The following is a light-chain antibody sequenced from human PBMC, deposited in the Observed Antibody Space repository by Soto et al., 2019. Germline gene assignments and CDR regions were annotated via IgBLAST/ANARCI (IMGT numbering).Light chain of an antibody. J-gene: IGKJ4*01. CDR2: GAS. CDR3: QQYASSPA. CDR1: QSVTSSY. Sequence: EIVLTQSPGTLSLSPGERATLSCRASQSVTSSYLAWYQQKPGQAPRLLIYGASSRATGISNRFRGSGSGTDFTLTIRSLESEDYAVYYCQQYASSPAFGGGTKVEIK. V-gene: IGKV3-20*01.